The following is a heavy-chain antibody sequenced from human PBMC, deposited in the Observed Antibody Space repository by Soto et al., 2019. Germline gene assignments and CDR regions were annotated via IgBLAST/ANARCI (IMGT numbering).Heavy chain of an antibody. D-gene: IGHD3-3*01. CDR3: ARARQRYTGSRLDV. Sequence: SETLSLTCTISGDSINNYFWNWIRQPPGKGLEWIGYISYSGSTSYNPSLQSRVTISSDTSKNQFSLQLSSVTAADTAVYFCARARQRYTGSRLDVWGQVTPVTVSS. CDR2: ISYSGST. CDR1: GDSINNYF. V-gene: IGHV4-59*01. J-gene: IGHJ6*02.